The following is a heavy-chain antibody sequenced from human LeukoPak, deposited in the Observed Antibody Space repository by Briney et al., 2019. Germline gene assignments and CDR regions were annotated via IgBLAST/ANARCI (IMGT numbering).Heavy chain of an antibody. D-gene: IGHD3-22*01. J-gene: IGHJ4*02. CDR2: IYYSGST. CDR3: ARCFNSGYYSPFDN. Sequence: SETLSLTCTVSGGSISSRSYYWGWIRQPPGKGLEWIGSIYYSGSTYYNPSLKSRVTISVDTSKNQFSLKLSSVTAADTAVYYCARCFNSGYYSPFDNWGPGTLVTVSS. V-gene: IGHV4-39*01. CDR1: GGSISSRSYY.